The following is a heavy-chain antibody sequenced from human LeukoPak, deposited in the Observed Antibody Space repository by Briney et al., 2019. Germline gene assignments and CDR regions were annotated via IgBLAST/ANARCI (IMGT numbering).Heavy chain of an antibody. CDR2: INPDSGGT. J-gene: IGHJ4*02. CDR1: GYTFTGYY. Sequence: ASVKVSCTASGYTFTGYYMHWVRQAPGQGLEWMGWINPDSGGTNYAQKFQGRVTMTRDTSISTAYMELSGLRSDDTAVYYCARELELLGFDNWGQGSLVTVSS. CDR3: ARELELLGFDN. V-gene: IGHV1-2*02. D-gene: IGHD1-7*01.